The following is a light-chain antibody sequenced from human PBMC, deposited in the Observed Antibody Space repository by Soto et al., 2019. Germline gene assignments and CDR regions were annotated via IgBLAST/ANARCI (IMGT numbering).Light chain of an antibody. Sequence: DIQMTQSPSILSASVGDRVTITCRASQSISSWLAWYQQKPGKAPNLLIHKASHLESGVPSRFGGSGSGTEFTLTINSLQPDDFATYYCQQYHIYSGTFGQGTKVDIK. CDR2: KAS. CDR3: QQYHIYSGT. V-gene: IGKV1-5*03. CDR1: QSISSW. J-gene: IGKJ1*01.